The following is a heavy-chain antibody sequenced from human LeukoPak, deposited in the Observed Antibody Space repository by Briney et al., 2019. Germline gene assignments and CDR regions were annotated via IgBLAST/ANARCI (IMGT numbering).Heavy chain of an antibody. D-gene: IGHD3-22*01. CDR3: ARSAYDSTSYPTREKPYYFDY. V-gene: IGHV4-39*07. CDR2: IYYSGST. CDR1: GGSISSSSYY. J-gene: IGHJ4*02. Sequence: KPSGTLSLTCTVSGGSISSSSYYWGWIRQPPGKGLEWIGSIYYSGSTYYNPSLKSRVTISVDTSKNQFSLKLTSVTAADTAVFYCARSAYDSTSYPTREKPYYFDYWGQGTLLTVSS.